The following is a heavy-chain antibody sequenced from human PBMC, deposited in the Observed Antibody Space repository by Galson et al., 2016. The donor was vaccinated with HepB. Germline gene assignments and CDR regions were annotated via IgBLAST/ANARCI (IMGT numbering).Heavy chain of an antibody. V-gene: IGHV3-23*01. J-gene: IGHJ4*02. CDR1: GFTFSSYA. D-gene: IGHD3-10*01. Sequence: LRLSCAASGFTFSSYAMSWVRQAPGKGLEWVSVISAASNTYYTDSVKGRFTISRDNSKTTLYLEMNSLRVEDAAVYFCANYLGYGSGRPGYFHSWGQGTLVTVSP. CDR2: ISAASNT. CDR3: ANYLGYGSGRPGYFHS.